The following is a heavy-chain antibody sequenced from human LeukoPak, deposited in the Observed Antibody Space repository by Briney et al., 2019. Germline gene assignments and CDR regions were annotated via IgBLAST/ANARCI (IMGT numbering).Heavy chain of an antibody. CDR3: VRDQTVFTILDY. D-gene: IGHD4-17*01. Sequence: PGGSLRLSCAASGFTFSNYWMHWVRQAPGKGLVWVAAIKTDGSDMQYADSVKGRFAISRDNAKNTVYLQMNSLRDEDTAVYYCVRDQTVFTILDYWGQGTLVTVSS. CDR1: GFTFSNYW. J-gene: IGHJ4*02. CDR2: IKTDGSDM. V-gene: IGHV3-74*03.